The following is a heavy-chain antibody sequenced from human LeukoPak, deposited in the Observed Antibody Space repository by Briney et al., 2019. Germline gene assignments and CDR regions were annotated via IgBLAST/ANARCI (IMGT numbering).Heavy chain of an antibody. Sequence: GGSLRLSCASSGFTFSDYYMSWIRQAPGKGLEWVSHISGGSTYTNYADSVKGRFTISRDNANNSLYLQMNSLTAEDTAVFYCARVGSRGYYFDYWGQGTLVGVSS. CDR2: ISGGSTYT. CDR1: GFTFSDYY. CDR3: ARVGSRGYYFDY. V-gene: IGHV3-11*06. J-gene: IGHJ4*02. D-gene: IGHD1-26*01.